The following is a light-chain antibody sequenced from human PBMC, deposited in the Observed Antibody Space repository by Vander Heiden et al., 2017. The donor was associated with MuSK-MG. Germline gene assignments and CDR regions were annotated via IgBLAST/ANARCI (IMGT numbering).Light chain of an antibody. CDR2: LGS. Sequence: DIVMTQSPLSLPVTPGEPASISCRSSQSLPHSNGYNYLDWYLQKPGQSPQVLIYLGSNRASGVPDRFSGSGSGTDFTLKISRVEAEDVGVYYCMQALQTPRTFGQGTKVEIK. CDR3: MQALQTPRT. J-gene: IGKJ1*01. V-gene: IGKV2-28*01. CDR1: QSLPHSNGYNY.